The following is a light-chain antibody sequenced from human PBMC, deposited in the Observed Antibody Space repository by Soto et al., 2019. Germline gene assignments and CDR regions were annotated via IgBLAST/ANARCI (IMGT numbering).Light chain of an antibody. J-gene: IGKJ4*01. Sequence: DIEIKQCTSTLSASVGERVTITCLASQTISNWLAWYQQKPGKAPKVLIYDASTLDGGVPSRFSGRRSGTDFTLTISSLQPSDFATYYCQQYNTYPLTFGGGTKVDI. CDR1: QTISNW. CDR3: QQYNTYPLT. CDR2: DAS. V-gene: IGKV1-5*01.